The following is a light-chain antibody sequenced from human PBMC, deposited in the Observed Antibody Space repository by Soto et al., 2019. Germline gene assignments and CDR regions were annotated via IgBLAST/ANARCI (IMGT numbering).Light chain of an antibody. CDR3: QEYGT. V-gene: IGKV3-20*01. J-gene: IGKJ1*01. CDR1: QSISNSY. CDR2: DAS. Sequence: EIVLTQSPGTLSLSPGERATLSCTSTQSISNSYLAWYQQKTGQAPRLLIYDASTRATDIPDRFSGSGSGTDCTHTISRLEAEDFAVYYCQEYGTVGQGTKVEIK.